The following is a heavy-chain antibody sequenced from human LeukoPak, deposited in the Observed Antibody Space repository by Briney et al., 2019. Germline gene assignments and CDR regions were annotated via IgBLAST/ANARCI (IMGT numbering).Heavy chain of an antibody. J-gene: IGHJ4*01. V-gene: IGHV4-59*08. Sequence: SETLSLTCTVSGDSIRSYYWNWIRRPPGKGLEWIGYIYYTGSTSYNPSLKSRVTISLDTSKSQFSLRLTSVTAADTAVYYCTSHGSSGHDPLTWGQGTLVTVSS. CDR3: TSHGSSGHDPLT. CDR2: IYYTGST. D-gene: IGHD5-12*01. CDR1: GDSIRSYY.